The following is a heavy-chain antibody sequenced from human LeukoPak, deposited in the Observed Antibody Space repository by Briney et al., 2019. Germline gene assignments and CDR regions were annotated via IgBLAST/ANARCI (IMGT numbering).Heavy chain of an antibody. J-gene: IGHJ4*02. V-gene: IGHV4-34*01. D-gene: IGHD3-22*01. CDR1: GGSFSSDY. CDR3: ARLHYDSSGYYYSDWSYYFDY. CDR2: INHSGDT. Sequence: SETLSLTCAVYGGSFSSDYWNWIRQSPGKGLEWIGDINHSGDTNYNPSLESRVAISVDPSKNQFSLKLSSATAADTAVYYCARLHYDSSGYYYSDWSYYFDYWGQGTLVTVSS.